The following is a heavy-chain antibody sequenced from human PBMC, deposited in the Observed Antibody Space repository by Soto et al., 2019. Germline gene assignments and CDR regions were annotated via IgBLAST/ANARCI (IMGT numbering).Heavy chain of an antibody. V-gene: IGHV4-59*11. D-gene: IGHD4-17*01. J-gene: IGHJ4*02. CDR1: GGSSSSHY. CDR2: ISYSGST. CDR3: ARGVFSGDYFYYFDY. Sequence: SETLSLTCTVSGGSSSSHYWNWIRQPPGKGVEWIGYISYSGSTNYNPSLKSRVTMSADTSKNQFSLKLTSVTPADTAVYYCARGVFSGDYFYYFDYWGQGTLVTVSS.